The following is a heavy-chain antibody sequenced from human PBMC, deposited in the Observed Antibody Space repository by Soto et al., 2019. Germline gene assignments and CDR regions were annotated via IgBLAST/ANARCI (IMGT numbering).Heavy chain of an antibody. CDR1: AGSFSNYI. CDR3: ARGLFGQKWLVVCDT. Sequence: QVHLVQSGAEVKKPGSSVKVSCKASAGSFSNYIFAWVRQAPGQGLEWLGGTIPMFATAQYAQKLQGRVTITAYECKSTVYMDLTSLTSEDTAGYYRARGLFGQKWLVVCDTWGQGPLVAFAS. D-gene: IGHD6-19*01. J-gene: IGHJ1*01. V-gene: IGHV1-69*01. CDR2: TIPMFATA.